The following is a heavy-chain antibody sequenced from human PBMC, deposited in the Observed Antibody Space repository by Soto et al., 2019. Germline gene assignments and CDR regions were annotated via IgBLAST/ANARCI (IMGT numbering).Heavy chain of an antibody. D-gene: IGHD3-9*01. V-gene: IGHV3-30*18. Sequence: GGSLRLSCAASGFIFSNYAMHRVRQAPGKGLEWVALILFDGRNEYYADSVKGRFIISRDNSKNTLYLQMNSLRPEDTAVYYCAKDMPPNNDILTGYYSGFDYWGQGTRVTVSS. CDR1: GFIFSNYA. J-gene: IGHJ4*02. CDR3: AKDMPPNNDILTGYYSGFDY. CDR2: ILFDGRNE.